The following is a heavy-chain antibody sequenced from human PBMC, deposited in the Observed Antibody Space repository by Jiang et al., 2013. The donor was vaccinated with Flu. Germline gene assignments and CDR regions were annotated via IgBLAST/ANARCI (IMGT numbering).Heavy chain of an antibody. J-gene: IGHJ6*03. CDR2: INPSGGST. D-gene: IGHD2-15*01. V-gene: IGHV1-46*01. Sequence: EWMGIINPSGGSTSYAQKFQGRVTMTRDTSTSTVYMELSSLRSEDTAVYYCARDGVGYCSGGSCRYYYYYYMDVWGKGTTVTVSS. CDR3: ARDGVGYCSGGSCRYYYYYYMDV.